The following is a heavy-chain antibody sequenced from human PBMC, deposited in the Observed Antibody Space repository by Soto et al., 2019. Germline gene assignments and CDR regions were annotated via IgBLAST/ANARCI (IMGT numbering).Heavy chain of an antibody. Sequence: GGSLRLSCAASGFTFSNAWMNWVRQAPGKGLEWVGRIKSKTDGGTTDYAAPVKGRFTISRDDSKNTLYLQMNSLKTEDTAVYYCTTDFAMIVVANAFDIWGQGTMVTVSS. V-gene: IGHV3-15*07. CDR2: IKSKTDGGTT. CDR1: GFTFSNAW. CDR3: TTDFAMIVVANAFDI. J-gene: IGHJ3*02. D-gene: IGHD3-22*01.